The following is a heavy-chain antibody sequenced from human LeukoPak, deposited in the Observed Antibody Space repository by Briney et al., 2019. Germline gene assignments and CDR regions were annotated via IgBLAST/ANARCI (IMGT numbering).Heavy chain of an antibody. CDR3: GRDLRSGYLDY. D-gene: IGHD3-3*01. Sequence: PGRSPRLSCAASGFIFNNHGMYWVRQAPGKGLEWVAVIYDDGSKEYYADSVKGRFTISRDDSKKMVYLQMNSLRAEDSAVYYCGRDLRSGYLDYWGQGTLVTVSS. CDR2: IYDDGSKE. J-gene: IGHJ4*02. CDR1: GFIFNNHG. V-gene: IGHV3-33*01.